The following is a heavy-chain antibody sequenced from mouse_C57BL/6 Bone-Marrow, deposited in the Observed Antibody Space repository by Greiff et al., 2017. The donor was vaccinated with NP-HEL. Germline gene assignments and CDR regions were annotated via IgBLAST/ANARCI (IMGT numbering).Heavy chain of an antibody. CDR2: FYPRSGNT. Sequence: VHLVESGAELARPGASVKLSCKASGYTFTSYGISWVKQRTGQGLEWIGEFYPRSGNTYYNEKFKGKATLTADKSSSTAYMELRSLTSEDSAVYFCARRRFITTVVATVDYWGQGTTLTVSS. CDR3: ARRRFITTVVATVDY. D-gene: IGHD1-1*01. CDR1: GYTFTSYG. V-gene: IGHV1-81*01. J-gene: IGHJ2*01.